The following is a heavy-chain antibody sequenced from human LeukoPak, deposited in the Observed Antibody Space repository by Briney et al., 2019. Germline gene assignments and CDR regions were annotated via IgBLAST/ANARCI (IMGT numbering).Heavy chain of an antibody. Sequence: GGSLRLSCAASGFTFSSYAMSCVRQAPGKGREWVSAISGSGGSTYYADSVKGRFTISRDNSKDTLSLQMNSLTAEDTAVYYCAKDLGSGWSPYYFDYWGQGPLVTVSS. J-gene: IGHJ4*02. V-gene: IGHV3-23*01. CDR2: ISGSGGST. D-gene: IGHD6-19*01. CDR1: GFTFSSYA. CDR3: AKDLGSGWSPYYFDY.